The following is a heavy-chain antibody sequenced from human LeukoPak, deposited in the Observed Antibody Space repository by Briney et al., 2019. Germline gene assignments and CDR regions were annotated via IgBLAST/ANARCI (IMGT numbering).Heavy chain of an antibody. CDR2: IYYSGST. D-gene: IGHD1-1*01. J-gene: IGHJ4*02. CDR1: GGSISSYY. CDR3: EREWENWNDRGFDY. V-gene: IGHV4-59*01. Sequence: SETLSLTCTVSGGSISSYYWSWIRQPPGQGREWMGYIYYSGSTNYNPSLKSRVTISVDASKNQFSLKLSSVTAADAAVYLCEREWENWNDRGFDYWGQGTLVTVSS.